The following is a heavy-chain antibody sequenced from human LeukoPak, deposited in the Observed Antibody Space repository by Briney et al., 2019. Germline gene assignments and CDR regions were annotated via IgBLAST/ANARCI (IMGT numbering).Heavy chain of an antibody. D-gene: IGHD5-12*01. Sequence: PGGSLRLSCAASGFTFSSYWMTWVRQAPGKGLEWVANIKEARSDKFYVDSVKGRFTISRDNAKNSLYLQMNSLRAEDTAVYYCARTGYDWKGPFDYWGQGTLVTASS. CDR1: GFTFSSYW. CDR2: IKEARSDK. V-gene: IGHV3-7*04. J-gene: IGHJ4*02. CDR3: ARTGYDWKGPFDY.